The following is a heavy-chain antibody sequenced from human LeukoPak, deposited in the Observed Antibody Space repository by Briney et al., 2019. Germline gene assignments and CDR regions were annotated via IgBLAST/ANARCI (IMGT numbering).Heavy chain of an antibody. CDR1: GGSVTSTNW. V-gene: IGHV4-4*02. J-gene: IGHJ4*02. Sequence: DPSETLSLTCGVSGGSVTSTNWWTWVRQPPGKGLEWIGEVRLDGKTHYNPSLQSRLTILVSLSENHISLRLTSVTAADTAVYYCAREGGFFRPLDYSGQGTLVTVSS. D-gene: IGHD3-3*01. CDR2: VRLDGKT. CDR3: AREGGFFRPLDY.